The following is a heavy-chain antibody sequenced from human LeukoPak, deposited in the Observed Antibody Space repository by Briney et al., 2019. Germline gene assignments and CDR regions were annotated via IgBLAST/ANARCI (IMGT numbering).Heavy chain of an antibody. CDR1: GFTFSSYA. CDR3: AKVGIGAGIDS. V-gene: IGHV3-30-3*01. D-gene: IGHD1-26*01. Sequence: GGSLRLSCAASGFTFSSYAMHWVRQAPGKGLEWVAVISYDGSNKYYADSVKGRFTISRDNSKNTLYLQMNSLRTDDTAVYYCAKVGIGAGIDSWGQGTLVTVSS. CDR2: ISYDGSNK. J-gene: IGHJ4*02.